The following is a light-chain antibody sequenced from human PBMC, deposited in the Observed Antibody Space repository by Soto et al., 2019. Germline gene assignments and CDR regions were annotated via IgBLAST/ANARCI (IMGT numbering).Light chain of an antibody. CDR2: LNSDGSH. Sequence: QSVLTQSPSASASLGASVKLTCTLSSGHSNYAIAWHQQQSEKGPRYLMKLNSDGSHSKGDGIPDRFSGSSSGAERYLTIPSLQSEDGADYYCQTGGLGCGVFGGGTKLPVL. J-gene: IGLJ2*01. CDR1: SGHSNYA. V-gene: IGLV4-69*01. CDR3: QTGGLGCGV.